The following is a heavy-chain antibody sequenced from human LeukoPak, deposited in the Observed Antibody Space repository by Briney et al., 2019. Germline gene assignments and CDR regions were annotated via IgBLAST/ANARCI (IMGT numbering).Heavy chain of an antibody. CDR3: ARVWGYCGNTNCYQSFDY. V-gene: IGHV1-18*01. CDR1: GYTFTSYG. D-gene: IGHD2-2*01. CDR2: ITPYNGHT. J-gene: IGHJ4*02. Sequence: GASVKVSCKVSGYTFTSYGISWVRQAPGQGLEWMGGITPYNGHTNYAQKVQGRVTMTTDTSTSTAYMDLRSLRSDDTAVYYCARVWGYCGNTNCYQSFDYWGQGTLVTVSS.